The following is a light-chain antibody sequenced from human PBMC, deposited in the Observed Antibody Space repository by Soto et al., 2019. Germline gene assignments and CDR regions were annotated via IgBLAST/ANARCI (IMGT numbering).Light chain of an antibody. CDR1: QSISSSY. Sequence: EIVLTQSPGTLSLSPGEIATLSCSASQSISSSYLAWYQQKPGQAPRLLIYGASSRATGIPDRFSGSGSGTDFTLTISRLEPEDFAVYYCQQYGSSLLTFGGGTKVDIK. V-gene: IGKV3-20*01. J-gene: IGKJ4*01. CDR3: QQYGSSLLT. CDR2: GAS.